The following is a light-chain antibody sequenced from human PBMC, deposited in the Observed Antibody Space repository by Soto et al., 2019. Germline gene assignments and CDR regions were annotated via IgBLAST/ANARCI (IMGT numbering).Light chain of an antibody. CDR1: QDINNF. V-gene: IGKV1-27*01. CDR3: QKYNQSPLT. Sequence: DIQMTQSPSSLSASVGDRVTITCRASQDINNFLAWYQQKPGKVPWLLIYAASTLQSGVPPRFSGSGSGTDLTLTISILRPEDVATSYCQKYNQSPLTFGGGPNVDIQ. J-gene: IGKJ4*02. CDR2: AAS.